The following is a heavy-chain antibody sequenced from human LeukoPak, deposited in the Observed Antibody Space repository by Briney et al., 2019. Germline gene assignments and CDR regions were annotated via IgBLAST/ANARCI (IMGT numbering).Heavy chain of an antibody. D-gene: IGHD4-17*01. CDR2: ISAGGNNT. CDR3: AKVSSDGDYVDY. Sequence: GGSLRLSCAASGFTFSSYGMSWVRQAPGKGLEWVSAISAGGNNTYNADSVKGRFTISRDNSKSTLYLQMNSLRAEDTAVHYCAKVSSDGDYVDYWGQGTLVTVSS. V-gene: IGHV3-23*01. J-gene: IGHJ4*02. CDR1: GFTFSSYG.